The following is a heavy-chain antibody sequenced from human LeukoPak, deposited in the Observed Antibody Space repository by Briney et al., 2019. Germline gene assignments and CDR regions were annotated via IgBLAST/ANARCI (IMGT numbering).Heavy chain of an antibody. CDR2: IKQDGREK. CDR1: GFTFSSYW. J-gene: IGHJ3*02. CDR3: ARDDSSGWYRDAFDI. Sequence: PGGSLRLSCAASGFTFSSYWMSWVRQAPGRGLEWVANIKQDGREKYYVDSVKGRFTISRDNAKNSLYLQMNSLRAEDTAVYYCARDDSSGWYRDAFDIWGQGTMVTVSS. D-gene: IGHD6-19*01. V-gene: IGHV3-7*01.